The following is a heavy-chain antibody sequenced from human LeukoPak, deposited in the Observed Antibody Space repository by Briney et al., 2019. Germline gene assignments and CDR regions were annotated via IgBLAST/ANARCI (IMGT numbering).Heavy chain of an antibody. Sequence: SETLSLTCTVSGASVSSYFWSWIRQPPGKGLEWIGYIYYSGSTYYNPSLKSRVTISVDTSKNQFSLKLSSVTAADTAVYYCARGAAADPMYYFDYWGQGTLVTVSS. D-gene: IGHD6-13*01. CDR2: IYYSGST. CDR3: ARGAAADPMYYFDY. V-gene: IGHV4-30-4*08. J-gene: IGHJ4*02. CDR1: GASVSSYF.